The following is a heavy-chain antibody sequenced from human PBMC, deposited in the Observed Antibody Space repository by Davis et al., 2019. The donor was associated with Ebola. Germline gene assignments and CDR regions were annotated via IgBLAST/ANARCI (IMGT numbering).Heavy chain of an antibody. Sequence: SETLSLTCTVSGASISSYYWSWIRQPPGKGLEWIGYIYYSGSAKYNPSLKSRVTISVDTSKNQFSLKLSSVTAADTAVYYCARVNCISTSCYGLDYWGQGTLVTVSS. CDR2: IYYSGSA. D-gene: IGHD2-2*01. CDR3: ARVNCISTSCYGLDY. V-gene: IGHV4-59*01. J-gene: IGHJ4*02. CDR1: GASISSYY.